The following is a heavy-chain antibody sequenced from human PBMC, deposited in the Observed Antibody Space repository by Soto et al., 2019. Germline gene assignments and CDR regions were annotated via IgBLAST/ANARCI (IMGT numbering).Heavy chain of an antibody. V-gene: IGHV4-59*01. CDR3: ARATRRRVVPAANYYYMDV. J-gene: IGHJ6*03. D-gene: IGHD2-2*01. CDR2: IYYSGST. CDR1: GGSISSYY. Sequence: SETLSLTCTVSGGSISSYYWSWIRQPPGKGLEWIGYIYYSGSTNYNPSLKSRVTISVDTSKNQFSLKLSSVTAADTAVYYCARATRRRVVPAANYYYMDVWGKGTTVTVSS.